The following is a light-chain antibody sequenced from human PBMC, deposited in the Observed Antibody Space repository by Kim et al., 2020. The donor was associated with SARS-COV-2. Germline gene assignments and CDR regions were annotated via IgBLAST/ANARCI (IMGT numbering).Light chain of an antibody. CDR1: KLGDKY. V-gene: IGLV3-1*01. CDR3: QAWDSSTIVV. J-gene: IGLJ2*01. Sequence: SYELTQPPSVSVSPGQTASITCSGDKLGDKYACWYQQKPGQSPVLVIYQDSKRPSGIPERFSGSSSGNTATLTISGTQAMDEADYYCQAWDSSTIVVFGG. CDR2: QDS.